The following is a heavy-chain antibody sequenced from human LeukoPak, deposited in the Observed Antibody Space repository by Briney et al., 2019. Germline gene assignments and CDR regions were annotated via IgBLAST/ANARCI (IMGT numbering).Heavy chain of an antibody. D-gene: IGHD2-2*01. CDR1: GFTLSNNY. V-gene: IGHV3-53*01. CDR2: IYSGGTT. Sequence: PGGSLRLSCAASGFTLSNNYMSWVRQAPGKGLEWVSVIYSGGTTYYTDSVKGRFTISRDKFKNTLYLQMNSLRAEDTAVYYCARDGCSTTSCYADWGQGTLVTVSS. J-gene: IGHJ4*02. CDR3: ARDGCSTTSCYAD.